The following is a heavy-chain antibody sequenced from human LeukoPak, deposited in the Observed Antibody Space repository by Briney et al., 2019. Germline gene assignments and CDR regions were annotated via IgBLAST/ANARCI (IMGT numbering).Heavy chain of an antibody. J-gene: IGHJ6*02. Sequence: SETLSLTCAVYGGSFSGYYWSWIRQPPGKGLEWIGEINHSGSTNYNPSLTSRVTISVDTSKNQFSLKLSSVTAADTAVYYCVRVGSSWYGSARCWGMDVWGQGTTVTVSS. D-gene: IGHD6-13*01. CDR1: GGSFSGYY. CDR3: VRVGSSWYGSARCWGMDV. CDR2: INHSGST. V-gene: IGHV4-34*01.